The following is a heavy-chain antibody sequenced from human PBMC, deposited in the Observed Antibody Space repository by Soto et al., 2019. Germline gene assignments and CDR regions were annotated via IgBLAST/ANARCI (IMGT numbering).Heavy chain of an antibody. D-gene: IGHD3-22*01. V-gene: IGHV4-30-4*01. CDR3: ARLYWSYYASSGYLDQ. CDR2: ISFTGTT. CDR1: NGSISNGDYY. J-gene: IGHJ1*01. Sequence: QVQLQESGPGLVRPSQTLSLTCTVSNGSISNGDYYWIWVRQPPGKGLESIGYISFTGTTYYNPSLPGRLSISVDRSKNQMALRLSSVTAANTAVYYCARLYWSYYASSGYLDQWAQVTLVTVSS.